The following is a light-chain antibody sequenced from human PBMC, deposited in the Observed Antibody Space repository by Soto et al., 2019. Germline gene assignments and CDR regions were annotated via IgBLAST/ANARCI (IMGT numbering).Light chain of an antibody. CDR1: QSLVHSNGNTY. CDR2: KVS. Sequence: DVVMTQSPVSLPVTLGQPASISCRSSQSLVHSNGNTYLNWFQQRPGQSPRRLLYKVSIRDSGVTDRFSGSGSGTDVTMKISRVEADDFGVYYCMQGTRWPRTFGQGTKVEIK. J-gene: IGKJ1*01. CDR3: MQGTRWPRT. V-gene: IGKV2-30*02.